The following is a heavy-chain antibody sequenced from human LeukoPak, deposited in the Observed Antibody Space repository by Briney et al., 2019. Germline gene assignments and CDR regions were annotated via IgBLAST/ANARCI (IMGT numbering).Heavy chain of an antibody. J-gene: IGHJ4*02. CDR1: GYTFTSYD. CDR2: MNPNSGNT. V-gene: IGHV1-8*01. Sequence: ASVKVSCKASGYTFTSYDINWVRQATGQGHEWMGWMNPNSGNTGYAQKFQGRVTMTRNTSISTAYMELSSLRSEDTAVYYCARASRYSSGSPDYWGQGTLVTVSS. CDR3: ARASRYSSGSPDY. D-gene: IGHD6-19*01.